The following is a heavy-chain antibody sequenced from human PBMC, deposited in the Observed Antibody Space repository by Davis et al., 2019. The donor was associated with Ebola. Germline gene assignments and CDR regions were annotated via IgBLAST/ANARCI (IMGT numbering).Heavy chain of an antibody. CDR3: AKDKGSGYYNEANMNNFYYYYAMDV. Sequence: GGSLRLSCAASGFVFSSYVMSWVRRAPGKGLEWVSTLGLSADTYYSDSVKGRFTISRDNAKKSLYLEMNNVRLEDAASYYCAKDKGSGYYNEANMNNFYYYYAMDVWGKGTTVTVSS. CDR1: GFVFSSYV. J-gene: IGHJ6*04. CDR2: LGLSADT. V-gene: IGHV3-23*01. D-gene: IGHD5-12*01.